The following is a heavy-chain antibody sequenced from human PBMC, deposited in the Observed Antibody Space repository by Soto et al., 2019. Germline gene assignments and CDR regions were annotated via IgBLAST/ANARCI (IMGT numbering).Heavy chain of an antibody. CDR1: GGTFSSYT. CDR3: ARGWDILTGTNFDY. D-gene: IGHD3-9*01. V-gene: IGHV1-69*02. Sequence: QVQLVQSGAEVKKPGSSVKVSCKASGGTFSSYTISWVRQAPGQGLEWMGRIIPILGIANYAQKFQGRVTITADKSTSTASMELSSLRSEDTAVYYCARGWDILTGTNFDYWGQGTLVTVSS. CDR2: IIPILGIA. J-gene: IGHJ4*02.